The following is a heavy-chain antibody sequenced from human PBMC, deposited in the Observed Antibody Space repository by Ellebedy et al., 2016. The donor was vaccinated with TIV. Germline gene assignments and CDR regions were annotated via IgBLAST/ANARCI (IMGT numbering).Heavy chain of an antibody. V-gene: IGHV1-18*01. Sequence: ASVKVSCXASGYTFTSYGISWVRQVPGQGLEWMGWISAYNGNTNYAQKLQGRVTMTTDTSTSTAYMELRSLRSDDTAVYYCARVWVYYDSSGYAFDIWGQGTMVTVSS. CDR1: GYTFTSYG. CDR3: ARVWVYYDSSGYAFDI. J-gene: IGHJ3*02. D-gene: IGHD3-22*01. CDR2: ISAYNGNT.